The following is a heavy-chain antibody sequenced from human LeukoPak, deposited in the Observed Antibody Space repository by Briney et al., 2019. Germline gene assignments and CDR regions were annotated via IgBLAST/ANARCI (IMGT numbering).Heavy chain of an antibody. J-gene: IGHJ6*02. CDR1: GFTFSTYA. D-gene: IGHD2-2*01. Sequence: PGGSLRLSCAASGFTFSTYAVNWVRQAPGKGLEWVSTISGSGDSTYYADSVKGRFTISRDNSKNTLYLQMNSLRAEDTAVYYCAKWDIVVVPAAIGMVDYYYGMDVWGQGTAVTVSS. CDR3: AKWDIVVVPAAIGMVDYYYGMDV. V-gene: IGHV3-23*01. CDR2: ISGSGDST.